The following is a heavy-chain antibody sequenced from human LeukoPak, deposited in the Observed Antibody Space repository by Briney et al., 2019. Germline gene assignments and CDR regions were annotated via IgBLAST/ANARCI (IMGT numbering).Heavy chain of an antibody. V-gene: IGHV1-69*04. D-gene: IGHD3-10*01. J-gene: IGHJ4*02. CDR2: IIPILGIA. CDR3: ARESPEARGVQDY. Sequence: GASVKVSCKASGGTFSSYAISWVRQAPGQGLEWMGRIIPILGIANYAQKFQGRVTITADKSTSTAYMELSSLRSEDTAVYYCARESPEARGVQDYWGQGTLVTVSS. CDR1: GGTFSSYA.